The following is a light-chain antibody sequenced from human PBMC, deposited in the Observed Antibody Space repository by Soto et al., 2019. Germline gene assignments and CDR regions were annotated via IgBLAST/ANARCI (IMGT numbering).Light chain of an antibody. CDR3: TSATGGSAPFV. CDR1: SSDVVHYNH. J-gene: IGLJ1*01. Sequence: QSVLTQPASVSGSHGQSITISCTGTSSDVVHYNHVSWYQQHPGKAPKLIIYEVSNRPSAVSDRFSGSKSGNTASLTISGLHTEDERHYYCTSATGGSAPFVFGTGTKVTVL. CDR2: EVS. V-gene: IGLV2-14*01.